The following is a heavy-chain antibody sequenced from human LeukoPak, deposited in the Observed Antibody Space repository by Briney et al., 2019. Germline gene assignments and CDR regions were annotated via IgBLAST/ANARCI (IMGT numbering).Heavy chain of an antibody. CDR2: ISAYNGNT. V-gene: IGHV1-18*01. Sequence: ASVKVSCKASGYTFTSYGISWVRQAPGQGLEWMGWISAYNGNTNYAQKLQGRVTMTTDTSTDTAYMELSSLRSEDTAVYYCATGYSGYEGYYYGMDVWGQGTTVTVSS. J-gene: IGHJ6*02. CDR3: ATGYSGYEGYYYGMDV. CDR1: GYTFTSYG. D-gene: IGHD5-12*01.